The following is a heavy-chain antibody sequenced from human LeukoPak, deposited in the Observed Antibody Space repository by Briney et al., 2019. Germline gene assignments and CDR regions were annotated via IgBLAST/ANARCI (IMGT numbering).Heavy chain of an antibody. Sequence: KPSETLSLTCTVSGGSISGYYWSWIRQPPGKGLEWIGYVYSREKTNYNPSFKSRVTISGDTSKNQFSLKLSSVIAADTSVYYCAREWWAAGPLGYWGQGTLVTVSS. CDR1: GGSISGYY. V-gene: IGHV4-59*01. CDR2: VYSREKT. CDR3: AREWWAAGPLGY. J-gene: IGHJ4*02. D-gene: IGHD6-25*01.